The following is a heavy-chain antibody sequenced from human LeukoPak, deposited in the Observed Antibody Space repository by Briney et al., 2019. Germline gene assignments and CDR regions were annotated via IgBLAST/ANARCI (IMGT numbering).Heavy chain of an antibody. J-gene: IGHJ6*03. Sequence: ASVKVSCKASGGTFSSYAISWVRQAPGQGLEWMGGIIPIFGTANYAQKFQGRVTITTDESTSTAYMELSSLRSEDTAVYYYARAVGYYDSSGYDYYYYYMDVWGKGTTVTVSS. D-gene: IGHD3-22*01. V-gene: IGHV1-69*05. CDR2: IIPIFGTA. CDR3: ARAVGYYDSSGYDYYYYYMDV. CDR1: GGTFSSYA.